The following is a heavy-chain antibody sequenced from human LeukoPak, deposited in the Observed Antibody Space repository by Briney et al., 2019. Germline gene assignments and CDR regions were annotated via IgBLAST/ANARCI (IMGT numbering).Heavy chain of an antibody. CDR2: IYYISNT. CDR3: ARTQSQSGSYRYYLGY. D-gene: IGHD1-26*01. Sequence: SETLSLTCSVSGVSVGSAGYYWSWIRQPPGGGLEWLGYIYYISNTNYNPSLKSRVTMSLNPSGNQFSLKLNSVTAADTAVYYCARTQSQSGSYRYYLGYWGQGTLVTVSS. V-gene: IGHV4-61*08. J-gene: IGHJ4*02. CDR1: GVSVGSAGYY.